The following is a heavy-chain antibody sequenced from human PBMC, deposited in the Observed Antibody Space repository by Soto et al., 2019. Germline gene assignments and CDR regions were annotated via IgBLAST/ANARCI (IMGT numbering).Heavy chain of an antibody. CDR2: ISGSGGST. J-gene: IGHJ4*02. Sequence: PGGSLRLSCAAPEFTFSSYAMSWVRQAPGKGLEWVSAISGSGGSTYYADSVKGRFTISRDNAKNSLYLQMNRLRAEDTAAYYCARVPNSSGFHDYWGLGTLVTVSS. V-gene: IGHV3-23*01. CDR3: ARVPNSSGFHDY. D-gene: IGHD3-22*01. CDR1: EFTFSSYA.